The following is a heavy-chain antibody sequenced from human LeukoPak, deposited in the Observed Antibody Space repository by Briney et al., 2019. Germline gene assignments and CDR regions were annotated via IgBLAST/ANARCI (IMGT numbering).Heavy chain of an antibody. Sequence: GGSVKVSCKAFGYTFTGYYMHWVRQAPGQGLEWMGWINPNSGGTNYAQKFQGRVTMTRDTSISTAYMELSRLRSDDTAVYYCARDRRYYDSSGYENYWGQGTLVTVSS. V-gene: IGHV1-2*02. J-gene: IGHJ4*02. CDR1: GYTFTGYY. CDR3: ARDRRYYDSSGYENY. D-gene: IGHD3-22*01. CDR2: INPNSGGT.